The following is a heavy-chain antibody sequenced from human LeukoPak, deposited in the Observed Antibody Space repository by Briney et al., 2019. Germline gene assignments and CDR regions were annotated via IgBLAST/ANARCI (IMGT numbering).Heavy chain of an antibody. V-gene: IGHV3-23*01. CDR2: ISPRGGGT. CDR1: GFTFSSYS. Sequence: GGSLRLPCAASGFTFSSYSMNWVRQAPGKGLEWLSGISPRGGGTYYADSVKGRFTISRDDSKNMLSLQMNSLRVEDTAVYYCARDLAWGAFDYWGQGALVTVSS. J-gene: IGHJ4*02. D-gene: IGHD7-27*01. CDR3: ARDLAWGAFDY.